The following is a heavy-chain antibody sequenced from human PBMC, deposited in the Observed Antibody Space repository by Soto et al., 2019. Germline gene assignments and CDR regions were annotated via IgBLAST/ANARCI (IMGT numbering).Heavy chain of an antibody. J-gene: IGHJ4*02. CDR3: ARHAPVRGVITRPDFDY. CDR1: GGSISSSSYY. CDR2: IYYSGST. D-gene: IGHD3-10*01. Sequence: SETLSLTCTVSGGSISSSSYYWGWIRQPPGKGLEWIGSIYYSGSTYYNPSLKSRVTISVDTSKNQFSLRLSSVTAADTAVYYCARHAPVRGVITRPDFDYWGQGTLVTVSS. V-gene: IGHV4-39*01.